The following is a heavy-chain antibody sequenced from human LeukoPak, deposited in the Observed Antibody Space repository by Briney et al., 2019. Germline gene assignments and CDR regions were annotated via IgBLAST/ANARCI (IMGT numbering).Heavy chain of an antibody. CDR3: ASSRPNYYDSSGGGGYYFDY. Sequence: ASVKVSCKASGYTFTSYAMNWVRQAPGQGLEWMGGIIPIFGTANYAQKFQGRVTITTDESTSTTYMELSSLRSEDTAVYYCASSRPNYYDSSGGGGYYFDYWGQGTLVTVSS. CDR2: IIPIFGTA. D-gene: IGHD3-22*01. CDR1: GYTFTSYA. V-gene: IGHV1-69*05. J-gene: IGHJ4*02.